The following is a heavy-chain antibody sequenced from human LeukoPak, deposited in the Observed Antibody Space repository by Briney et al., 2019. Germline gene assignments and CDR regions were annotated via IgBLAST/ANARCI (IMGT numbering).Heavy chain of an antibody. Sequence: SETLSLTCTVSGGSISSSSYYWSWIRQPPGKGLEWIGEINHSGSTNYNPSLKSRVTISVDTSKNQFSLKLSSVTAADTAVYYCARATISNYYDSSGYPDYWGQGTLVTVSS. J-gene: IGHJ4*02. CDR2: INHSGST. CDR3: ARATISNYYDSSGYPDY. CDR1: GGSISSSSYY. D-gene: IGHD3-22*01. V-gene: IGHV4-39*07.